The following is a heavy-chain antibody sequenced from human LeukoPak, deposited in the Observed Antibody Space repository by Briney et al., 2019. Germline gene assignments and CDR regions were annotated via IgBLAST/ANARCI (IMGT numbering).Heavy chain of an antibody. CDR2: ICWNSGSI. Sequence: PGRSVRLSCPASVFILHDYALHSVRQAPAKRLEWVSGICWNSGSIGYADSVKGRFTISSDNTKNTQYLQINRLRAKNTAMSYYAKDHHPPGGSSGWHDWGQGTLVTVSS. D-gene: IGHD6-19*01. CDR3: AKDHHPPGGSSGWHD. V-gene: IGHV3-9*01. J-gene: IGHJ4*02. CDR1: VFILHDYA.